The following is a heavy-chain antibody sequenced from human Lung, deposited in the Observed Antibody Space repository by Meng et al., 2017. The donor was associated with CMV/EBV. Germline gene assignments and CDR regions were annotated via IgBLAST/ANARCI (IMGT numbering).Heavy chain of an antibody. J-gene: IGHJ6*02. Sequence: GGSXRLXXKGSGYSFTSYWIGWVRQMPGKGLEWMGIIYPGDSDTRYSPSFQGQVTISADKSISTDYLQWSSLKASDTAMYYFARHGGSTIYYYYGMDVWGQGXTVTVSS. V-gene: IGHV5-51*01. CDR3: ARHGGSTIYYYYGMDV. CDR1: GYSFTSYW. CDR2: IYPGDSDT. D-gene: IGHD2-15*01.